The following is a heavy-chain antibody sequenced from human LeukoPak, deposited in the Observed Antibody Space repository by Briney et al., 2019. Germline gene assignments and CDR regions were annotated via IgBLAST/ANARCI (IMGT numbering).Heavy chain of an antibody. Sequence: SETLSLTCAVYGGSFSGYYWSWIRQPPRKGLEWIGEINHSGSTNYNPSLKSRVTISLDTSKNQFSLQLSSVTAADTAVYYCARGVQHFYSSGWHNWFDPWGQGTLVTVSS. CDR3: ARGVQHFYSSGWHNWFDP. CDR2: INHSGST. J-gene: IGHJ5*02. CDR1: GGSFSGYY. D-gene: IGHD6-19*01. V-gene: IGHV4-34*01.